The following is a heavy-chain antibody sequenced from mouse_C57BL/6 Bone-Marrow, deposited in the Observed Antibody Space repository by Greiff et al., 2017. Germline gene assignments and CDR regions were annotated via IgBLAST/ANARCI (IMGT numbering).Heavy chain of an antibody. V-gene: IGHV14-4*01. CDR2: IDPENGDT. Sequence: VQLQQSGAELVRPGASVKLSCTASGFNIKDDYMHWVKQRPEQGLEWIGWIDPENGDTEYASMFQGKATITADTSSTTAYLQLSSLTSEDTAVYYCTTGGYYVFAYWGQGTLVTVSA. CDR1: GFNIKDDY. J-gene: IGHJ3*01. CDR3: TTGGYYVFAY. D-gene: IGHD2-3*01.